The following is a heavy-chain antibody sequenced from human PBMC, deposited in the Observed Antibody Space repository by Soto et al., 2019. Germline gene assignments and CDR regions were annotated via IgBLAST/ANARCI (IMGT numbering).Heavy chain of an antibody. J-gene: IGHJ4*02. CDR1: GYTFTSYA. CDR3: ARGQLYSSGIDY. CDR2: INAGNGNT. V-gene: IGHV1-3*01. Sequence: ASVKVSCKASGYTFTSYAMHWVRQAPGQRLEWMGWINAGNGNTKYSQKFQGRVTITRDTSASTAYMELSSLRFEDTVVYYCARGQLYSSGIDYWGQGTLVTVSS. D-gene: IGHD6-19*01.